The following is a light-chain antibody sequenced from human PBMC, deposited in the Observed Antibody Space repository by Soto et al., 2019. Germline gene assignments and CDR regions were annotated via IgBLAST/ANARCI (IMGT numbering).Light chain of an antibody. CDR1: QSVSSSY. Sequence: EIVLTQSPGTLSLSPGERATLSCRASQSVSSSYLAWYQQKPGQAPRLLIYGASSRATGIPDRFSGSGSGTDFTLTISRLEPEDFAVYYCQQYGSPPTFGQGTRLEIK. CDR2: GAS. V-gene: IGKV3-20*01. J-gene: IGKJ5*01. CDR3: QQYGSPPT.